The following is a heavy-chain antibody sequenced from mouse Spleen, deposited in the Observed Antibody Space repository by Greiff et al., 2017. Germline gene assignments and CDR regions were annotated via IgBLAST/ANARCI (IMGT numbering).Heavy chain of an antibody. D-gene: IGHD2-1*01. V-gene: IGHV1-61*01. J-gene: IGHJ2*01. Sequence: QVQLQQPGAELVRPGSSVKLSCKASGYTFTSYWMDWVKQRPGQGLEWIGNIYPSDSETHYNQKFKDKATLTVDKSSSTAYMQLSSLTSEDSAVYYCAGGNYYFDYWGQGTTLTVSS. CDR1: GYTFTSYW. CDR3: AGGNYYFDY. CDR2: IYPSDSET.